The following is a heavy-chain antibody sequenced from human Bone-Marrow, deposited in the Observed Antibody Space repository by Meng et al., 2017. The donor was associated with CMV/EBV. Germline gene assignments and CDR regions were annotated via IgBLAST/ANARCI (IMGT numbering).Heavy chain of an antibody. CDR2: INHSGST. J-gene: IGHJ4*02. CDR3: AREPSCSSTSCYPFDY. CDR1: GGSFSGYY. V-gene: IGHV4-34*01. Sequence: SETLSLTCAVYGGSFSGYYWSWIRQPPGKGLEWIGEINHSGSTNYNPSLKSRVTISVDTSKNQFSLKLSSVTAADTAVYYCAREPSCSSTSCYPFDYWGQGTLVTGSS. D-gene: IGHD2-2*01.